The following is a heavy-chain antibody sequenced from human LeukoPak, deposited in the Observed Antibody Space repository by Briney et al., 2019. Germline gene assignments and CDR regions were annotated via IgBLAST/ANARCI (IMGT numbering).Heavy chain of an antibody. CDR2: INSDGSST. D-gene: IGHD3-16*01. CDR1: GFPFSSYW. CDR3: AREGYVCPLDY. Sequence: GSLRLSCAASGFPFSSYWMHWVRQAPGKGLVWVSRINSDGSSTSYADSVKGRFTISRDNAKNTLYLQMNSLRAEDTAVYYCAREGYVCPLDYWGQGTLVTVSS. J-gene: IGHJ4*02. V-gene: IGHV3-74*01.